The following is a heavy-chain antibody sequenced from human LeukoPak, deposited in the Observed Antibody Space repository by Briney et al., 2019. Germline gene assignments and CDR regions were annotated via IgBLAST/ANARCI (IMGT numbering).Heavy chain of an antibody. J-gene: IGHJ4*02. CDR2: MNPNSGNT. Sequence: ASVKVSCKASGYTFTSYDINWVRQATGQGLEWMGWMNPNSGNTGYAQKFQGRVTMTRNTSISTPYMELSSLRSEDTAVYYCARGGYSSSWPDFDYWGQGTLVTVSS. CDR3: ARGGYSSSWPDFDY. CDR1: GYTFTSYD. D-gene: IGHD6-13*01. V-gene: IGHV1-8*01.